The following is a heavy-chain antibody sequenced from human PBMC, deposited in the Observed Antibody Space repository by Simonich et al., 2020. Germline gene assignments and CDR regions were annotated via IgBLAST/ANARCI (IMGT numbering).Heavy chain of an antibody. CDR2: IYYSGST. CDR1: GGSISCYY. J-gene: IGHJ4*02. Sequence: QVQLQESGPGLVKPSETLSLTCTVTGGSISCYYWSWIRQPPGKGLEWVGYIYYSGSTNDTPSLKSRVTISVDTSKNQFSLKLSSVTAADTAVYYCARLPDYWGQGTLVTVSS. V-gene: IGHV4-59*08. CDR3: ARLPDY.